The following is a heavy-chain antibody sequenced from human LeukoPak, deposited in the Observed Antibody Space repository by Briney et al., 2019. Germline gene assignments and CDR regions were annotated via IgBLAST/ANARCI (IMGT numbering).Heavy chain of an antibody. CDR3: AKGPWFGES. V-gene: IGHV3-23*01. D-gene: IGHD3-10*01. J-gene: IGHJ4*02. Sequence: GGSLRLSCAAFGFTFSSYGMNWVRQAPGKGLEWVSFISGSGDTTAFADFAKGRFTISRDNSKNTLYLQMNSLRAEDTAVYFCAKGPWFGESWGQGTLVTVSS. CDR1: GFTFSSYG. CDR2: ISGSGDTT.